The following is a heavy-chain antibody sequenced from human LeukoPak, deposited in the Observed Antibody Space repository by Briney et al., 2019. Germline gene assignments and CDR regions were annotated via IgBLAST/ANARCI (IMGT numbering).Heavy chain of an antibody. CDR2: IRYDESHK. CDR3: ARDTGAYYDSGGLDY. CDR1: GFTFSGYG. Sequence: PGGSLRLSCAASGFTFSGYGMHWVRRAPGKGLEWVAFIRYDESHKYYIDSVKGRFTISRDNAKNSLYLQMNSLRAEDTAVYYCARDTGAYYDSGGLDYWGQGTLVTVSS. V-gene: IGHV3-30*02. J-gene: IGHJ4*02. D-gene: IGHD3-22*01.